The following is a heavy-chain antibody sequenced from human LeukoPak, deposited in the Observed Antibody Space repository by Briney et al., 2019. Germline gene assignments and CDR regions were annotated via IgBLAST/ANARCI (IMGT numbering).Heavy chain of an antibody. J-gene: IGHJ2*01. CDR2: IIPILGIA. Sequence: ASVKVSCKASGGTFSSYAISWVRQAPGQGLEWMGRIIPILGIANYAQKFQGRVTITVDKSTSTAYMELSSLRSEDTAVYYCARIITRGWYFDLWGRGTLVTVSS. D-gene: IGHD5-24*01. V-gene: IGHV1-69*04. CDR3: ARIITRGWYFDL. CDR1: GGTFSSYA.